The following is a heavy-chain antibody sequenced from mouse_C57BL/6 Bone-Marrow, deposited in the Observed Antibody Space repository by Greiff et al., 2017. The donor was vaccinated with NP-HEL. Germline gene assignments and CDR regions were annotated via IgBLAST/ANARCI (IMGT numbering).Heavy chain of an antibody. Sequence: EVKLQQSGPELVKPGASVKISCKASGYTFTDYYMNWVKQSHGKSLEWIGDINPNNGGTSYNQKFKGKATLTVDKSSSTAYMELRSLTSEDSAVYYCARGRFYAMDYWGQGTSVTVSS. V-gene: IGHV1-26*01. D-gene: IGHD1-1*01. CDR1: GYTFTDYY. CDR3: ARGRFYAMDY. J-gene: IGHJ4*01. CDR2: INPNNGGT.